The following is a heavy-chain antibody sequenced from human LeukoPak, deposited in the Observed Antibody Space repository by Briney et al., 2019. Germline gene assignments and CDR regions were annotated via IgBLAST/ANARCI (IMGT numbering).Heavy chain of an antibody. V-gene: IGHV3-23*01. J-gene: IGHJ4*02. CDR3: ARELFDFDY. D-gene: IGHD3-10*01. CDR1: GFRFSAYA. CDR2: ITGSGGST. Sequence: GGSLRLSCAASGFRFSAYAMNWVRQAPGKGLEWVSEITGSGGSTYYADSVKGRFTISRDNSKNTLYLQMNSLRAEDTAIYYCARELFDFDYWGQGTLVTVSS.